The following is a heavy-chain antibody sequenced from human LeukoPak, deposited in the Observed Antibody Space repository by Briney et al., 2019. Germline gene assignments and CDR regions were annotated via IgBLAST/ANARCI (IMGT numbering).Heavy chain of an antibody. CDR1: GGFFSGYY. CDR3: ARGRTMVRGVKRGRYFDL. Sequence: SETPSLTSAVYGGFFSGYYWSWLRQPPGKGLEWSGEINHSGSTNYNPSLTSRVTLSADTSKNQFSLKLSSVIAADTAVYCGARGRTMVRGVKRGRYFDLWGRGTLVTVSS. V-gene: IGHV4-34*01. CDR2: INHSGST. D-gene: IGHD3-10*01. J-gene: IGHJ2*01.